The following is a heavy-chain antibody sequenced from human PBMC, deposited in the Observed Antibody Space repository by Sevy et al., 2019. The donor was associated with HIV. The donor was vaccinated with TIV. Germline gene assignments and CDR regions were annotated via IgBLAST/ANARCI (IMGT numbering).Heavy chain of an antibody. CDR1: GGSISSYY. J-gene: IGHJ4*02. Sequence: SEILSLTCTVSGGSISSYYWSWIRQPAGKGLEWIGRIYTSGSTNYNPSLKSRVTMSVDTSKNQFSLKLSSVTAADTAVYYCARGPSIVLMVYADRWNYFDYWGQGTLVTVSS. V-gene: IGHV4-4*07. CDR3: ARGPSIVLMVYADRWNYFDY. CDR2: IYTSGST. D-gene: IGHD2-8*01.